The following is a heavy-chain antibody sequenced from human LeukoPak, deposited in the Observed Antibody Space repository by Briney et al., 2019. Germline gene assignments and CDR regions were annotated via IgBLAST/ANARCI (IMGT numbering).Heavy chain of an antibody. CDR1: GGTFSSYA. CDR3: ARDLKQFNAFDI. V-gene: IGHV1-69*13. D-gene: IGHD6-19*01. CDR2: IIPIFGTA. J-gene: IGHJ3*02. Sequence: GASVKVSCKASGGTFSSYAISWVRQAPGQGLEWMGGIIPIFGTANYAQKFQGRVTITADESTSTAYMELSSLRSEDTAVYYCARDLKQFNAFDIWGQGTMVTVSS.